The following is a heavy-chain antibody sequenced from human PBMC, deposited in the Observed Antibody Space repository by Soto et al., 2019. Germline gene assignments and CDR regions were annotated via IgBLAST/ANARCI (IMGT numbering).Heavy chain of an antibody. CDR3: ARGMYGSGSYYIGDAFDM. D-gene: IGHD3-10*01. CDR1: GFTVSYNY. V-gene: IGHV3-53*01. CDR2: IYRGGDT. Sequence: GGSLRLSCAVSGFTVSYNYMNWVRQAPGEGLEWVSVIYRGGDTFYADSVKGRFTISRDNSKNTLYLQMNSLRAEDTAVYYCARGMYGSGSYYIGDAFDMWGQGTMVT. J-gene: IGHJ3*02.